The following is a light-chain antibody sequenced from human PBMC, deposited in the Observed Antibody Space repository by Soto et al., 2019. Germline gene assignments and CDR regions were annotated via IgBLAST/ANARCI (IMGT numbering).Light chain of an antibody. V-gene: IGKV1-5*03. CDR1: QRISSW. CDR3: QQYNSYPYT. CDR2: KAS. J-gene: IGKJ2*01. Sequence: DIQMTQSPSTLSASVGDRVTITCRASQRISSWLAWYQQKPGKAPKLLIYKASSLESGVPSRFSGSGPGTEFTLTISSLQPDDFATYYCQQYNSYPYTFGQGTKLEIK.